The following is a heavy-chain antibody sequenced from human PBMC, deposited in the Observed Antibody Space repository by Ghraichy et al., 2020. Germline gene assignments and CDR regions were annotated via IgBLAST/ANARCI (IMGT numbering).Heavy chain of an antibody. CDR2: SYYTGST. D-gene: IGHD3-10*01. CDR3: ARHKWDFGGSGYFFDY. CDR1: SASSGYY. J-gene: IGHJ4*02. V-gene: IGHV4-59*08. Sequence: SETLSLTCTVSSASSGYYWSWIRQPPGKGLEWIGYSYYTGSTKYNPSLRSRVTISVETSKNQFSLKLSSVTAADTAVYYCARHKWDFGGSGYFFDYWGQGTLVTVSS.